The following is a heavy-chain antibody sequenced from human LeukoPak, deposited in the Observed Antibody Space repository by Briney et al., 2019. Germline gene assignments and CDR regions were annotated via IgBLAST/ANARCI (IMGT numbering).Heavy chain of an antibody. J-gene: IGHJ4*02. V-gene: IGHV3-7*01. CDR3: ERGHRTGWEIYFDY. CDR1: GFTFNSYW. CDR2: INQDGNDK. Sequence: GGSLRLSCAASGFTFNSYWMTWVRQAPGMGLEWVANINQDGNDKYYVDSVKGRFTIYRDNAKNSLYRQMNSLRAEDTAMYYCERGHRTGWEIYFDYWGQGTLVTVSS. D-gene: IGHD6-19*01.